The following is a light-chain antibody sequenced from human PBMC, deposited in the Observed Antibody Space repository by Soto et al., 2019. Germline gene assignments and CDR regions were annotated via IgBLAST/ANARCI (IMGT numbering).Light chain of an antibody. CDR1: QSISSW. CDR2: DAS. V-gene: IGKV1-5*01. CDR3: QQYNRYT. Sequence: DIQMTQSPSTLSASVGDRVTITCRASQSISSWLAWYQQEPGKAPKLLIYDASSLESGVPSRFSGSGSGTEFTLTISSLQPDDFATYYCQQYNRYTFGQGTKLEIK. J-gene: IGKJ2*01.